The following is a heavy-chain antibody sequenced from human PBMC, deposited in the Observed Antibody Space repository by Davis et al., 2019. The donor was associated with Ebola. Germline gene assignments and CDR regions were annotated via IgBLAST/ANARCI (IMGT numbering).Heavy chain of an antibody. CDR3: ARDSPSVGFGMDV. CDR1: GFTFSSYS. J-gene: IGHJ6*02. Sequence: PGGSLRLSCAASGFTFSSYSMNWVRKAPGKGLEWVSYISSSGSTIYYADSVKGRFTISRDNAKNSLYLQMNSLRAEDTAVYYCARDSPSVGFGMDVWGQGTTVTVSS. CDR2: ISSSGSTI. D-gene: IGHD4-23*01. V-gene: IGHV3-48*04.